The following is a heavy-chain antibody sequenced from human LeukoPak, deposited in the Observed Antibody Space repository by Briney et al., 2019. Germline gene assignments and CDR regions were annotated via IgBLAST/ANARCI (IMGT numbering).Heavy chain of an antibody. CDR1: GFALSRQA. CDR2: ISDSGDLT. V-gene: IGHV3-23*01. J-gene: IGHJ4*02. CDR3: AKDARRSRGGYFFDH. Sequence: GGPLRLSCAASGFALSRQAMGWVPEAPGRGLEWVSVISDSGDLTYYAGSVRGQFTISRDNSKSTLYLQMRSLRVENTAVYDCAKDARRSRGGYFFDHWGQGNLVTVSS. D-gene: IGHD6-19*01.